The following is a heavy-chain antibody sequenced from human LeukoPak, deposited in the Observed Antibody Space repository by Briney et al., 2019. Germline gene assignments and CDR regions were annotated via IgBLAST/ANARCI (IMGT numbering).Heavy chain of an antibody. D-gene: IGHD1-26*01. Sequence: GGSLRLSCAASGFTFSSYAMHWVRQAPGKGLEGVAVISYDGSNKYYADSVKGRFTISRDNSKNTLYLQMNSLRAEDTAVYYCARPYSGSYYSAFDIWGQGTMVTVSS. CDR2: ISYDGSNK. V-gene: IGHV3-30-3*01. CDR3: ARPYSGSYYSAFDI. J-gene: IGHJ3*02. CDR1: GFTFSSYA.